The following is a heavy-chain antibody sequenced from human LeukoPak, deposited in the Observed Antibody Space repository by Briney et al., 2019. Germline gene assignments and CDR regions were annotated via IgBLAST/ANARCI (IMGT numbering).Heavy chain of an antibody. CDR3: ASADTAMANYYYYYMDV. V-gene: IGHV3-48*01. D-gene: IGHD5-18*01. Sequence: GGSLRLSCAASGFTFSSYSMMWVRQAPGKGLEWVSYISSSSTTIHYADSVKGRFTISRDNAKNSLYLQMNSLRAEDTAVYYCASADTAMANYYYYYMDVWGKGTTVTVSS. J-gene: IGHJ6*03. CDR1: GFTFSSYS. CDR2: ISSSSTTI.